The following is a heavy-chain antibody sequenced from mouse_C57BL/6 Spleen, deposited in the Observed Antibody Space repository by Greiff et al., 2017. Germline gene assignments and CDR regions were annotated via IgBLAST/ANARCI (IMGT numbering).Heavy chain of an antibody. J-gene: IGHJ2*01. CDR1: GFTFSSYG. Sequence: DVKLVESGGDLVKPGGSLKLSCAASGFTFSSYGMSWVRQTPDKRLEWVATISSGGSYTYYPDSVKGRFTISRDNAKNTLYLQMSSLKSEDTAMYYCARQSIVTKGYYFDYWGQGTTLTVSS. V-gene: IGHV5-6*02. CDR2: ISSGGSYT. D-gene: IGHD2-5*01. CDR3: ARQSIVTKGYYFDY.